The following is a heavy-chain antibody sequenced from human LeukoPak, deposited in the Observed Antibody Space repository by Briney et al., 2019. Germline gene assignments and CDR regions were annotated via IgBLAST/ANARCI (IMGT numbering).Heavy chain of an antibody. CDR1: GFTFSSYS. Sequence: GGSLRLSCAVSGFTFSSYSMNWVRQAPGKGLEWVSYISSTVSYADSVKGRFTISRDNAKNSLYLQMNSLRAEDTAVYYCARDRDYSFDYWGQGALVTVSS. V-gene: IGHV3-48*01. CDR3: ARDRDYSFDY. J-gene: IGHJ4*02. D-gene: IGHD2-21*02. CDR2: ISSTV.